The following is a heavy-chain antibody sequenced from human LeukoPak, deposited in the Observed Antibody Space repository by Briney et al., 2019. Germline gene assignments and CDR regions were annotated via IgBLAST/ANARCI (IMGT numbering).Heavy chain of an antibody. V-gene: IGHV4-39*07. J-gene: IGHJ4*02. CDR2: IYYSGST. D-gene: IGHD3-10*01. CDR3: ARVSLVRGAPDYYFDY. Sequence: SETLSLTCTVSGGSISSSSYYWGWVRQPPGKGLEWIGSIYYSGSTYYNPSLKSRVTISVDTSKNQFSLKLSSVTAADTAVYYCARVSLVRGAPDYYFDYWGQGTLVTVSS. CDR1: GGSISSSSYY.